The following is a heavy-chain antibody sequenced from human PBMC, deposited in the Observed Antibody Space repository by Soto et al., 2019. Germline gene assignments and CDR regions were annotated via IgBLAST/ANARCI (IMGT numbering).Heavy chain of an antibody. Sequence: PGESLKISCAASGFTFSNYSMSWVRQAPGKGLEWVSGISGRGGSTYYADSVKGRFTISRDNSKNTLSLQMSSLRAEDTAIYYCAKDFSEYSSSPSFFDYWGQGTLVTVSS. D-gene: IGHD6-6*01. CDR3: AKDFSEYSSSPSFFDY. CDR2: ISGRGGST. CDR1: GFTFSNYS. V-gene: IGHV3-23*01. J-gene: IGHJ4*02.